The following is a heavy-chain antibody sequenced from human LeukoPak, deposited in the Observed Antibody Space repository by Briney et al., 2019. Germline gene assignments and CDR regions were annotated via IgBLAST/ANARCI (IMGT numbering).Heavy chain of an antibody. V-gene: IGHV5-51*01. CDR1: GYSFTSYW. CDR3: ARLAYGGGDCYSN. Sequence: PGESLKTSFKGSGYSFTSYWLGLVRQMPGKGMGWMGIIYLGDYDTRYSPPLQGPVPISADKSISTAYLQWSSPKASDNAMYYCARLAYGGGDCYSNWGQGTLVTVSS. D-gene: IGHD2-21*02. CDR2: IYLGDYDT. J-gene: IGHJ4*02.